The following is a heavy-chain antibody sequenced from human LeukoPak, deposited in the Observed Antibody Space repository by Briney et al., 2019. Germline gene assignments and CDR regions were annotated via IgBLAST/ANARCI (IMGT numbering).Heavy chain of an antibody. CDR3: TRHDQDGYNLGY. CDR2: IRSKANSYAT. V-gene: IGHV3-73*01. Sequence: GGSLKLSCAASGFTFSGSAMHWVRQASGKGLEWVGRIRSKANSYATAYAASVKGRFTISRDDSKNTAYLQMNSLKTEDTAVYYCTRHDQDGYNLGYWGQGTLVTVSS. CDR1: GFTFSGSA. D-gene: IGHD5-24*01. J-gene: IGHJ4*02.